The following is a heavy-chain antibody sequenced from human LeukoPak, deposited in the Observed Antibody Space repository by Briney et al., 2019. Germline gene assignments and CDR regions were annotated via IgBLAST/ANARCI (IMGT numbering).Heavy chain of an antibody. D-gene: IGHD2-21*01. V-gene: IGHV4-61*02. CDR1: GGSISSGSYY. CDR3: ARDGGWYSPFDY. J-gene: IGHJ4*02. Sequence: PSETLSLTCTVSGGSISSGSYYWSWIRQPAGKGLEWIGRIYTSGRTNYNPSLKSRVTISVDTSKNQFSLKLSSVTAADTAVYYCARDGGWYSPFDYWGQGTLVTVSS. CDR2: IYTSGRT.